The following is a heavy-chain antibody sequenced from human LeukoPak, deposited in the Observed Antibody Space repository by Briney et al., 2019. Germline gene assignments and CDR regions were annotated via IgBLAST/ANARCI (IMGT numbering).Heavy chain of an antibody. D-gene: IGHD3-3*01. CDR1: GYTFTSYY. CDR2: INPSGGST. J-gene: IGHJ4*02. Sequence: ASVKVSCKASGYTFTSYYMHWVRQAPGQGLEWMGIINPSGGSTSYAQKFQGRVTMTRDTSTSTVYMELSSLRSEDTAVYYCARDEGIRFLERLLVYWGQGTLVTVSS. V-gene: IGHV1-46*01. CDR3: ARDEGIRFLERLLVY.